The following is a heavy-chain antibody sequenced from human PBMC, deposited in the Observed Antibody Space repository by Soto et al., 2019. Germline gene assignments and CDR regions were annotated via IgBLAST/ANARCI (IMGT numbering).Heavy chain of an antibody. J-gene: IGHJ6*03. Sequence: SSETLSLTCAGYGGSFSGYYWSWIRQPPGKGLEWIGEINHSGSTNYNPSLKSRVTISVDTSKNQFSLKLSSVTAADTAVYYCARGRGKDYYYYYYMDVWGKGTTVTVSS. D-gene: IGHD3-10*01. CDR1: GGSFSGYY. CDR3: ARGRGKDYYYYYYMDV. V-gene: IGHV4-34*01. CDR2: INHSGST.